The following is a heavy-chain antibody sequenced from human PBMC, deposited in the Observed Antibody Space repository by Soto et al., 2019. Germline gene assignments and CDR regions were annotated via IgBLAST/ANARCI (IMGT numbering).Heavy chain of an antibody. CDR3: ARDKITGLFDY. CDR1: GGSISSVNW. Sequence: SETLSLTCAVSGGSISSVNWWSWVRQPPGKGLEWIGEIYHSGSTNYNPSLKSRVTISVDTSKNQFSLKLTSVTAADTAVYYCARDKITGLFDYWGQGNLVTVS. D-gene: IGHD2-8*02. V-gene: IGHV4-4*02. J-gene: IGHJ4*02. CDR2: IYHSGST.